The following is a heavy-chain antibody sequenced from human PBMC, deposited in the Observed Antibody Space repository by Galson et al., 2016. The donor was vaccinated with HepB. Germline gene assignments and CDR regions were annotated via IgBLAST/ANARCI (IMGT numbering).Heavy chain of an antibody. CDR3: TKGRGGCSSCYLGDS. J-gene: IGHJ4*02. CDR1: GFTFSSYG. CDR2: IRYGGTNT. Sequence: SLRLSCAASGFTFSSYGMPWVRQAPGKGLEWVAGIRYGGTNTYFADSVRGRFTISRDDSRNMLYLQMNSLTVEDAALYYCTKGRGGCSSCYLGDSWGQGTLVTVSS. V-gene: IGHV3-30*02. D-gene: IGHD2-2*01.